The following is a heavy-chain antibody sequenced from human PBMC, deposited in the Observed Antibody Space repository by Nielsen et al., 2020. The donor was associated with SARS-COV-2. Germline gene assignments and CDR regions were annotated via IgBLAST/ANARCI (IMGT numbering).Heavy chain of an antibody. CDR1: GFTFSTYG. CDR3: ARDWAVADPGGYGY. V-gene: IGHV3-33*08. J-gene: IGHJ4*02. Sequence: GGSLRLSCAGSGFTFSTYGMHWVRQAPGKGLEWVAVIWYDGSNKYYADSVKGRFTISRDNSKNTLYLQMNSLRAEDTAVYYCARDWAVADPGGYGYWGQGTLVTVSS. CDR2: IWYDGSNK. D-gene: IGHD6-19*01.